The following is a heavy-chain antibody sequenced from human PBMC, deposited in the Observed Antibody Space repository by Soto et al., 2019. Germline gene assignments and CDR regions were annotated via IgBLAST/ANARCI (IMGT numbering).Heavy chain of an antibody. CDR3: ARGIRDYDILTAHLIKAPGGMDV. D-gene: IGHD3-9*01. V-gene: IGHV4-34*01. CDR2: INHSGST. Sequence: PSETLSLTCAVYGGSFSGYYWSWIRQPPGKGLEWIGEINHSGSTNYNPSLKSRVTISVDTSKNQFSLKLSSVTAADTAVYYCARGIRDYDILTAHLIKAPGGMDVWGQGTTVTVSS. J-gene: IGHJ6*02. CDR1: GGSFSGYY.